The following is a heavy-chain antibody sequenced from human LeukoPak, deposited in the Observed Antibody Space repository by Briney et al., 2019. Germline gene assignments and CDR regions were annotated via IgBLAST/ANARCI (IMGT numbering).Heavy chain of an antibody. V-gene: IGHV3-48*04. J-gene: IGHJ4*02. Sequence: GGSLRLSCAASGFTFSSYSMNWVRQAPGKGLEWVSYISSSSSTIYYADSVKGRFTISRDNAKNSLYLQMNRLRAEDTAVYYCARGEVGANYWGQGTLVTVSS. CDR1: GFTFSSYS. CDR2: ISSSSSTI. D-gene: IGHD1-26*01. CDR3: ARGEVGANY.